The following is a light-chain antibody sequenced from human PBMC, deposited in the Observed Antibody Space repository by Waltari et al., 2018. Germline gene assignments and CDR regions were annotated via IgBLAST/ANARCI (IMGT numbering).Light chain of an antibody. J-gene: IGKJ4*01. CDR3: QQYDGEVVT. V-gene: IGKV3-20*01. CDR1: QSVTSIS. Sequence: CRASQSVTSISLTWYQQKVGQAPRLLIYDTSSRATGIPDRFSGSGSGTDFTLTISRLEPEDFAVYYCQQYDGEVVTFGGGTKVEI. CDR2: DTS.